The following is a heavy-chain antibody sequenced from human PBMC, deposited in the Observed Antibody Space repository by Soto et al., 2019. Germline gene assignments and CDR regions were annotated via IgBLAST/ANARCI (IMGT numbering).Heavy chain of an antibody. D-gene: IGHD2-2*01. V-gene: IGHV1-18*01. CDR2: ISAYNGNT. Sequence: GASVKVSCKASGYTFTSYGISWVRQAPGQGLEWMGWISAYNGNTNYAQKLQGRVTMTTDTSTSTAYMELRSLGSDDTAVYYCAREVVAVPAAMADYYYYYYMDVWGKGTTVTVSS. CDR3: AREVVAVPAAMADYYYYYYMDV. J-gene: IGHJ6*03. CDR1: GYTFTSYG.